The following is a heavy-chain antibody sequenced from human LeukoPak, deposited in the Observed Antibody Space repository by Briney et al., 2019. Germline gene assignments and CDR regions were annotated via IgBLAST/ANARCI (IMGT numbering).Heavy chain of an antibody. V-gene: IGHV4-34*01. CDR2: INHSGST. D-gene: IGHD6-19*01. Sequence: PSETLSLTCRVYGGSFSGYYWSWIRQPPGKGLEWIGEINHSGSTNYNPSLKSRVTISVDTFKNQFSLKLSSVTAADTAVYYCARGPRIAVAIEYWGQGTLVTASS. CDR3: ARGPRIAVAIEY. CDR1: GGSFSGYY. J-gene: IGHJ4*02.